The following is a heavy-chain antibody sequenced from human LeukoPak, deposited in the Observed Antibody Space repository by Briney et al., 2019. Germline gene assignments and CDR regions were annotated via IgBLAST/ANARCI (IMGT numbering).Heavy chain of an antibody. CDR1: GFTFSSYS. J-gene: IGHJ4*02. CDR2: ISSSSSYI. D-gene: IGHD5-12*01. CDR3: ARDRYATSKYDY. Sequence: GESLRLSCAASGFTFSSYSMNWVRQAPGKGLEWVSSISSSSSYIYYADSLKGRFTISRDNAKNSLYLQMNSLRAEDTAVYYCARDRYATSKYDYWGQGTLVTVSS. V-gene: IGHV3-21*01.